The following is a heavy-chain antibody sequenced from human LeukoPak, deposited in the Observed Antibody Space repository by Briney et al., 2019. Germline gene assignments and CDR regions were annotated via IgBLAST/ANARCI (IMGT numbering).Heavy chain of an antibody. CDR1: GFTFSTKW. V-gene: IGHV3-7*04. Sequence: GGSLILPCAASGFTFSTKWMSWVRQAPGKGLEWVATINQDGSDQYYVDSVKGRFTISRDNAKNSLDLQMNSLRAEDTAVYYCARDYSSGRDFWGQGTLVTVSS. J-gene: IGHJ4*02. D-gene: IGHD3-22*01. CDR3: ARDYSSGRDF. CDR2: INQDGSDQ.